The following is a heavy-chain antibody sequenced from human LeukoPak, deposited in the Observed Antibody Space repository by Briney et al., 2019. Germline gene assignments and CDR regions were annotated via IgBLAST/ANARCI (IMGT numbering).Heavy chain of an antibody. CDR1: GGSISSSNW. CDR2: IYHSGST. Sequence: SETLSLTCAVSGGSISSSNWWSWVRQPPGKGLEWIGEIYHSGSTNYNPSLKSRVTISVDKSKNQFSLKLSSVTAADTAVYYCARVAQVLYLLDAFDIWGQGTMVTVSS. D-gene: IGHD2/OR15-2a*01. J-gene: IGHJ3*02. CDR3: ARVAQVLYLLDAFDI. V-gene: IGHV4-4*02.